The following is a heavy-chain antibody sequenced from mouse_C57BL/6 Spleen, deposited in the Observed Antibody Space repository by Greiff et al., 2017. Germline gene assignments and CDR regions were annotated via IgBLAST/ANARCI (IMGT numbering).Heavy chain of an antibody. CDR1: GYTFTSYW. D-gene: IGHD2-3*01. J-gene: IGHJ3*01. Sequence: QVQLQQPGAELVKPGASVKLSCKASGYTFTSYWMHWVKQRPGQGLEWIGMIHPNSGSTNYNEKFKSKATLTVDKSSSTAYMQLSSLTSEDSAVYYCARLRDGYSLAYWGQGTLVTVSA. CDR2: IHPNSGST. V-gene: IGHV1-64*01. CDR3: ARLRDGYSLAY.